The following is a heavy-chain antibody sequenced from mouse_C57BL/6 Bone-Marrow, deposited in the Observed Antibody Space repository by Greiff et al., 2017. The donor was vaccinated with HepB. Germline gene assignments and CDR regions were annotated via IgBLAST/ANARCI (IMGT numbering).Heavy chain of an antibody. CDR1: GYTFTSYW. V-gene: IGHV1-55*01. CDR2: IYPGSGST. Sequence: QVQLKQPGAELVKPGASVKMSCKASGYTFTSYWITWVKQRPGQGLEWIGDIYPGSGSTNYNEKFKSKATLTVDTSSSTAYMQLSSLTSEDSAVYYCARSYSYGSSADFDYWGQGTTLTVSS. J-gene: IGHJ2*01. CDR3: ARSYSYGSSADFDY. D-gene: IGHD1-1*01.